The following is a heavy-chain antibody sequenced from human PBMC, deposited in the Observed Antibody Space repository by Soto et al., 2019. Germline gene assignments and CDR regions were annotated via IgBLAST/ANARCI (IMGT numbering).Heavy chain of an antibody. CDR2: FDPEDGET. V-gene: IGHV1-24*01. J-gene: IGHJ5*02. CDR3: APVVTMVRGVIITSWFDP. CDR1: GYTLTELS. D-gene: IGHD3-10*01. Sequence: ASVKVSCKVSGYTLTELSMHWVRQAPGKGLEWMGGFDPEDGETIYAQKFQGRVTMTEDTSTDTAYMELSSLRSEDTAVYYCAPVVTMVRGVIITSWFDPWRQGTLVTVSS.